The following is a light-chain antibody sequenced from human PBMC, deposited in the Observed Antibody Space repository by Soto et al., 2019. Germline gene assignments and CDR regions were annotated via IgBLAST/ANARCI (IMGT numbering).Light chain of an antibody. CDR2: KVS. CDR1: QSLVYSDGNTY. CDR3: MQNAHWPVA. V-gene: IGKV2-30*01. J-gene: IGKJ1*01. Sequence: DVVMTQSPLSLPVTLGQPASMSCNSSQSLVYSDGNTYLSWFHQRPGQSPRRLIYKVSNRDSGVPDKFRGSGSGTDFALHITRVEAEDVGLYYCMQNAHWPVAFGPVTKVEIK.